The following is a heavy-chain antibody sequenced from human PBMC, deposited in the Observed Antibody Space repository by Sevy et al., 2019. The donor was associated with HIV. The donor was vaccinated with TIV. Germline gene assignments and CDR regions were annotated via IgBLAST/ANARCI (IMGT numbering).Heavy chain of an antibody. V-gene: IGHV3-74*01. CDR2: INGDGNSP. Sequence: GESLKISCAASGFTFSSYAMHWVRQAPGKGLEWVSRINGDGNSPIYADSVQGRFTISRDNAKNTLFLQMNSLRAEDTGIYYCAREGVDFWSGPVDYYYGMDVWGQGTTVTVSS. CDR1: GFTFSSYA. D-gene: IGHD3-3*01. CDR3: AREGVDFWSGPVDYYYGMDV. J-gene: IGHJ6*02.